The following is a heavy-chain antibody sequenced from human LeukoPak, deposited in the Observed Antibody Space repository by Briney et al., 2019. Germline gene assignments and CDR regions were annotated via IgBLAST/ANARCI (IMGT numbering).Heavy chain of an antibody. CDR1: RFTLSSLD. Sequence: GGSLRLSCAVSRFTLSSLDMSWVRQGPGKGVEWVSAISVSGKTYPADSVKGRFTNSRARSKNTLYLQMNSLRAGDATTYHCAKAPVTTCSGAYCYPSDYWREGTLVTASS. J-gene: IGHJ4*02. CDR2: ISVSGKT. V-gene: IGHV3-23*01. D-gene: IGHD2-15*01. CDR3: AKAPVTTCSGAYCYPSDY.